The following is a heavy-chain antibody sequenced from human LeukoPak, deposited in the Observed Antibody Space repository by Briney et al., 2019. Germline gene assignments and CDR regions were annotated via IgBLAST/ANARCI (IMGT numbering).Heavy chain of an antibody. Sequence: PSETLSLTCTVSGGSISSGSYYWSWIRQPAGKGLEWIGRIYTSGSTNYNPSLKSRVTISVDTSKNQFSLKLSSVTAADTAVYYCAREQPWLKDGGFDYWGQGTLVTVSS. J-gene: IGHJ4*02. CDR1: GGSISSGSYY. D-gene: IGHD6-19*01. V-gene: IGHV4-61*02. CDR3: AREQPWLKDGGFDY. CDR2: IYTSGST.